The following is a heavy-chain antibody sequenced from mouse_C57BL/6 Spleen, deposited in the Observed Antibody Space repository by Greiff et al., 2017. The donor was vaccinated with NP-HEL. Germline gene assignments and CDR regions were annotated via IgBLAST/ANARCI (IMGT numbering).Heavy chain of an antibody. Sequence: VQLQQSGAELVRPGASVKLSCKASGYTFTDYYINWVKQRPGQGLEWIARIYPGSGNTYYNEKFKGKATLTAEKSSSTAYMQLSSLTSEDSAVYFCARRGDDYAMDYWGQGTSVTVSS. CDR2: IYPGSGNT. CDR1: GYTFTDYY. V-gene: IGHV1-76*01. J-gene: IGHJ4*01. CDR3: ARRGDDYAMDY. D-gene: IGHD3-3*01.